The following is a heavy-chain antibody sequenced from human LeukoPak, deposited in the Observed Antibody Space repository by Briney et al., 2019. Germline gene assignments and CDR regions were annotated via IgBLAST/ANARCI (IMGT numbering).Heavy chain of an antibody. J-gene: IGHJ6*03. V-gene: IGHV1-3*04. CDR3: TRDGQVRFLEWLTNYYYYMDV. D-gene: IGHD3-3*01. CDR1: GYPFSSYG. CDR2: INTGNGET. Sequence: ASVKVSCKASGYPFSSYGLHWVRQAPGQGLEWMAWINTGNGETEYSQKFQGRVTITRDTSATTAYMELSSLRSEDTAVYYCTRDGQVRFLEWLTNYYYYMDVWGKGTTVTVSS.